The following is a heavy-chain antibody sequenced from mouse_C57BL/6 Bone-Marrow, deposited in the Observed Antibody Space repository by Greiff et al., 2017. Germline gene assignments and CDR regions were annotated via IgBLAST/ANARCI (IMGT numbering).Heavy chain of an antibody. J-gene: IGHJ3*01. CDR2: INPNNGGT. V-gene: IGHV1-26*01. Sequence: VQLQQSGPELVKPGASVKISCKASGYTFTDYYMHWVKQSPGQSLEWIGDINPNNGGTSYNQKFKGKATLTVDKSSSTAYMELRSLTSEDSAVYYCAKGRRDSWGQGTLVTVSA. D-gene: IGHD2-14*01. CDR1: GYTFTDYY. CDR3: AKGRRDS.